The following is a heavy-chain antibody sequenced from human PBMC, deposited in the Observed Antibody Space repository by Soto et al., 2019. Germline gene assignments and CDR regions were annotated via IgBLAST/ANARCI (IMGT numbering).Heavy chain of an antibody. CDR3: AAGEASSRNLAPYYLDF. CDR1: GGSMRNYF. Sequence: SETLSLTCTVSGGSMRNYFWTWIRQPPGQGLEWIGYIHYSGTTSFFPSYNPSLRSRVTISEDTSKNQFSLKLLSVTTADTAVYFCAAGEASSRNLAPYYLDFWGQGTLVTVSS. V-gene: IGHV4-59*01. J-gene: IGHJ4*02. D-gene: IGHD6-13*01. CDR2: IHYSGTT.